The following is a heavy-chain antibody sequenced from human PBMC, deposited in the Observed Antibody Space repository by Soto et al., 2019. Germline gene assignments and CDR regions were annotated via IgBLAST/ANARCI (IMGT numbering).Heavy chain of an antibody. V-gene: IGHV3-33*01. CDR3: ARDLPVTSGYYSYYFDY. J-gene: IGHJ4*02. CDR1: GFTFSSYG. CDR2: IWYDGSNK. Sequence: QVQLVESGGGVVQPGRSLRLSCAVSGFTFSSYGMHWVRQAPGKGLEWVAIIWYDGSNKYYADSVKGRFTISRDNSKHTLYLQMISLRAEDTAVYYCARDLPVTSGYYSYYFDYWGQGTLVTVSS. D-gene: IGHD3-22*01.